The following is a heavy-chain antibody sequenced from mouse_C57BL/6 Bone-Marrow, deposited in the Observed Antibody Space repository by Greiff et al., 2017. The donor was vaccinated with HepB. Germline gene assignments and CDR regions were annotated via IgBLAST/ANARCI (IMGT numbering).Heavy chain of an antibody. CDR3: TTSIYDGYSPWFAY. J-gene: IGHJ3*01. Sequence: VQLQQSGAELVRPGASVKLSCTASGFNIKDYYMHWVKQRPEQGLEWIGRIDPEDGDTEYAPKFQGKATMTADTSSNTAYLQLSSLTSEDTAVYYCTTSIYDGYSPWFAYWGQGTLVTVSA. D-gene: IGHD2-3*01. V-gene: IGHV14-1*01. CDR1: GFNIKDYY. CDR2: IDPEDGDT.